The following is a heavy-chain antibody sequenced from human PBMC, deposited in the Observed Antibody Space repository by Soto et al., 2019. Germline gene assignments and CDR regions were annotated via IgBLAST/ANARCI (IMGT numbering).Heavy chain of an antibody. CDR1: GFTFSSYE. V-gene: IGHV3-48*03. D-gene: IGHD1-20*01. J-gene: IGHJ4*02. CDR3: AKDEDNWNACRFDY. Sequence: EVQLVESGGGLVQPGGSLRLSCAASGFTFSSYEMNWVRQAPGKGLEWVSYISSSGSTIYYADSVKGRFTISRDNSKNTLYLQMNSLRAEDTAVYYCAKDEDNWNACRFDYWGQGTLVTVSS. CDR2: ISSSGSTI.